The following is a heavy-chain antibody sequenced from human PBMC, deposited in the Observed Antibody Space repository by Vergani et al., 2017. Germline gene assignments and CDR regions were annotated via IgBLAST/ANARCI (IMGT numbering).Heavy chain of an antibody. CDR3: ARHSTVEWLVKLGWFDP. D-gene: IGHD6-19*01. CDR2: IYYSGST. J-gene: IGHJ5*02. V-gene: IGHV4-39*01. CDR1: GASIRSSNYY. Sequence: QLQLQESGPGLVKPSATLSLTCSVSGASIRSSNYYWGWIRQPPGKWLEWIASIYYSGSTYYNPSLKSRVTISVDTSKNQFSLTLSSVTAADTAVYFCARHSTVEWLVKLGWFDPWGQGILVTVSS.